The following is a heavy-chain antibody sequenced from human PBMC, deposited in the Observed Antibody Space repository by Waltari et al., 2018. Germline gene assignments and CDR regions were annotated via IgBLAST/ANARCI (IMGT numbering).Heavy chain of an antibody. Sequence: QLQLQESGPGLVKHSETPSFTCRVSVVAITSSRHYWAWIRQPPGQGLEWIATMSYSGATYSSPSLKSRVTISRDTSKNQLSLKLGSVTAADTAIYYCATYIGASLGTAAFDVWGQGTMVTVSS. CDR2: MSYSGAT. D-gene: IGHD5-12*01. V-gene: IGHV4-39*05. J-gene: IGHJ3*01. CDR3: ATYIGASLGTAAFDV. CDR1: VVAITSSRHY.